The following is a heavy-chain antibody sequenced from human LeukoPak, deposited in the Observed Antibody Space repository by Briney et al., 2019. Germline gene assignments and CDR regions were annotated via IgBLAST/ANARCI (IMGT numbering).Heavy chain of an antibody. J-gene: IGHJ6*03. D-gene: IGHD2-2*01. CDR1: GGTFSSYA. V-gene: IGHV1-69*05. CDR2: IIPIFGTA. CDR3: ARSHTSWSSYYYYYYYMDV. Sequence: SVKVSCKASGGTFSSYAISWVRQAPGQGLEWMGGIIPIFGTANYAQKFQGRATITTDESTSTAYMELSSLRSEDTAVYYCARSHTSWSSYYYYYYYMDVWGKGTTVTVSS.